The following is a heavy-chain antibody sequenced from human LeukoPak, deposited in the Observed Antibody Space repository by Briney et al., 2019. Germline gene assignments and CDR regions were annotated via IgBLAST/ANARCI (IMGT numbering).Heavy chain of an antibody. V-gene: IGHV3-7*03. D-gene: IGHD4-17*01. J-gene: IGHJ4*02. Sequence: GGSLRLSCVASRFTFSTYWMNWVRQAPGKGLEWVANIKQDGSEKHYVDSVKGRFTISRDNARKSLYLQMNSLRAEDTAVYYCATPPTVTRNYWGQGILVTVSS. CDR1: RFTFSTYW. CDR3: ATPPTVTRNY. CDR2: IKQDGSEK.